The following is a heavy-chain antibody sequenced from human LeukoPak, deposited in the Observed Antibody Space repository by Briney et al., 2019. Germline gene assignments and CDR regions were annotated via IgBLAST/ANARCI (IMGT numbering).Heavy chain of an antibody. V-gene: IGHV3-48*03. J-gene: IGHJ4*02. CDR3: ARVSSRARRLNSSGWHNLDY. D-gene: IGHD6-19*01. Sequence: PGGSLRLSCAAAGFTFSSYEMNWVRQAPGKGLEWVSYISSSGSTIYYADSVKGRFTISRDNAKNSLYLQMNSLRAEDTAVYYCARVSSRARRLNSSGWHNLDYWGQGALVTVSS. CDR1: GFTFSSYE. CDR2: ISSSGSTI.